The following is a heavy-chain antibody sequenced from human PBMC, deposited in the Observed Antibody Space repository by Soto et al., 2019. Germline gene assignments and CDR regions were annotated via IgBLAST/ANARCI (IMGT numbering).Heavy chain of an antibody. CDR2: IFANGHT. CDR1: GGSISEKY. CDR3: VASLAASGLNWLDP. V-gene: IGHV4-4*07. D-gene: IGHD6-13*01. Sequence: PSETLSLTCIVSGGSISEKYWNWVRQPPGKGLEWIGLIFANGHTDYNPSLKSRVTMSVDASKNQFSLRLTSMTAAHTAVYYCVASLAASGLNWLDPWGRGTLVTVPS. J-gene: IGHJ5*02.